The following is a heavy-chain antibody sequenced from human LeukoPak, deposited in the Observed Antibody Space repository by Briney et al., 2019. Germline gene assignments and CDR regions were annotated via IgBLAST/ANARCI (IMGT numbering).Heavy chain of an antibody. D-gene: IGHD5-12*01. CDR1: GFTFNTYI. V-gene: IGHV3-48*04. CDR2: IRNSTNAI. J-gene: IGHJ4*02. CDR3: ARAGSHRNSGYDY. Sequence: GSLILSCAASGFTFNTYIMKWVRQAPGKGLGWVSYIRNSTNAIYYADSVRGRFTISRDNAKNSLYLQMNSLRAEDTAVYYCARAGSHRNSGYDYWGQGTLVTVSS.